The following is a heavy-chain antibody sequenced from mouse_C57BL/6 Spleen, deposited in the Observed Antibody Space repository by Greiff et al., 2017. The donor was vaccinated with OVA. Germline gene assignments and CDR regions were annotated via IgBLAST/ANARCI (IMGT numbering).Heavy chain of an antibody. CDR2: ISYDGSN. D-gene: IGHD2-2*01. J-gene: IGHJ4*01. Sequence: EVKLMESGPGLVKPSQSLSLTCSVTGYSITSGYYWNWIRQFPGNKLEWMGYISYDGSNNYNPSLKNRISITRDTSKNQFFLKLNSVTTEDTATYYGAREEVTTGYAMDYWGQGTSVTVSS. V-gene: IGHV3-6*01. CDR3: AREEVTTGYAMDY. CDR1: GYSITSGYY.